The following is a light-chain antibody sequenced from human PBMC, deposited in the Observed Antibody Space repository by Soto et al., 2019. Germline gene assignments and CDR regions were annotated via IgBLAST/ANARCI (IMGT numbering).Light chain of an antibody. CDR3: QHYNNWPPLN. V-gene: IGKV3-15*01. CDR1: QSVSSN. J-gene: IGKJ4*01. CDR2: GAS. Sequence: EIVMTQSPATLSVSPGERATLSCRASQSVSSNLAWYQQKPGQAPRLLIYGASTRATGIPARFSGSGSGTEFTLTISSLQSEDFAVYYCQHYNNWPPLNFGGGTKVEIK.